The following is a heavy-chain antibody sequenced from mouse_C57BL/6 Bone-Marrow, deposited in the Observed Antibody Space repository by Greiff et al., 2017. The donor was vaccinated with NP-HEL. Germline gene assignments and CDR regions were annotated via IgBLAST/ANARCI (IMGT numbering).Heavy chain of an antibody. Sequence: VQVVESGPGLVAPSQSLSITCTVSGFSLTSYGVDWVRQPPGKGLEWLGGIWGGGSTNYNSALMSKLSISKDNSKSQVFLIMNRLQTDDTAMYYCAKQGLREGFDYAMDYWGQGTSVTVSS. J-gene: IGHJ4*01. D-gene: IGHD2-4*01. V-gene: IGHV2-9*01. CDR3: AKQGLREGFDYAMDY. CDR1: GFSLTSYG. CDR2: IWGGGST.